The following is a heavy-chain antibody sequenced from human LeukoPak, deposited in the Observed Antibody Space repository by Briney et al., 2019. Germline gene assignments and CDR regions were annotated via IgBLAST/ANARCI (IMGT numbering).Heavy chain of an antibody. CDR1: GFTFSSYA. D-gene: IGHD5-12*01. V-gene: IGHV3-23*01. CDR3: AKEQRGYTGYAVGSWFDP. Sequence: GGSLRLSCAASGFTFSSYAMSWVRQAPGKGLEWVSAISRSGDSTYYADSVKGRFTISRDNSKNTLYLQMNSLRAEDTAVYHCAKEQRGYTGYAVGSWFDPWGQGTLVTVSS. J-gene: IGHJ5*02. CDR2: ISRSGDST.